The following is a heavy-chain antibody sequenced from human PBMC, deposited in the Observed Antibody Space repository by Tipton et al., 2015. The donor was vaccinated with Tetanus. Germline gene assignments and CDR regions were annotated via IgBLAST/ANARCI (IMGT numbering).Heavy chain of an antibody. V-gene: IGHV3-48*02. CDR2: ISSGSTTI. CDR3: ATTLTPWLHEYYFDY. Sequence: AASGFSITDSGLHWVRQAPGLRLEWISYISSGSTTIYYADSVKGRFTISRDNVENSLYLQMNSLRDEDTAMYYCATTLTPWLHEYYFDYWGQGTLVTVSS. D-gene: IGHD5-24*01. J-gene: IGHJ4*02. CDR1: GFSITDSG.